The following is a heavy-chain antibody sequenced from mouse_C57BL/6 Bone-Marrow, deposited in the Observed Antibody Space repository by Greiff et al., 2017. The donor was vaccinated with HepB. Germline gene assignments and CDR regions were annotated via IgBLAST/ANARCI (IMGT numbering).Heavy chain of an antibody. CDR2: IDPENGDT. J-gene: IGHJ2*01. D-gene: IGHD2-5*01. CDR1: GFNIKDDY. V-gene: IGHV14-4*01. CDR3: TGTYSNYFGY. Sequence: VQLQQSGAELVRPGASVKLSCTASGFNIKDDYMHWVKQRPEQGLEWIGWIDPENGDTEYASKFQGKATITADTSSNTAYLQLSSLTSEDTAVYYCTGTYSNYFGYWGQGTTLTVSS.